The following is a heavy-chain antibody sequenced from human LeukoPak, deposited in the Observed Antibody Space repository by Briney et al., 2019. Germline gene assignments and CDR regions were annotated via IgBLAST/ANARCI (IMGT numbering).Heavy chain of an antibody. D-gene: IGHD4-17*01. V-gene: IGHV4-34*01. J-gene: IGHJ3*02. Sequence: SETLSLTCAVYGGSFSGYYWSWIRQPPGKGLEWIGEINHSGSTNYNPSLKSRVTISVDTSKNQFSLKLSSVTAADTAVYYCARKATTGPTKAAFDIWGQGTMVTVSS. CDR1: GGSFSGYY. CDR2: INHSGST. CDR3: ARKATTGPTKAAFDI.